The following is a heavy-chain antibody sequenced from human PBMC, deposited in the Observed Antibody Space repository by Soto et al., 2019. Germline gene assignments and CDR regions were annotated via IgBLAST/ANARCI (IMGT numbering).Heavy chain of an antibody. Sequence: QVQLVQSGAEVKKPGSSVKLSCKTSGGTFRNYAINWVRQAPGQGVEWMGGRIPVFGTANYAQTFQGRFTITADESTSTAYMELSNLRSEDTAVYYCAIPLPKQQLVRGAFDHWGQGTLVTVAS. CDR2: RIPVFGTA. J-gene: IGHJ4*01. CDR3: AIPLPKQQLVRGAFDH. D-gene: IGHD6-13*01. V-gene: IGHV1-69*01. CDR1: GGTFRNYA.